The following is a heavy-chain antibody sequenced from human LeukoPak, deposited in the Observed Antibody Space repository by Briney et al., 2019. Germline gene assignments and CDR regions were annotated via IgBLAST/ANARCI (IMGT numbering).Heavy chain of an antibody. CDR3: AKEPPSGGWFDS. D-gene: IGHD3-16*01. CDR1: EFTFSKYA. Sequence: GGSLRLSCAASEFTFSKYALSWVRQAPGRDLEWVSAITIGGGNTYYADSVKGRFTISRDNSKNTLYLQMSSLRAEDTAVYYCAKEPPSGGWFDSWGQGILVTVSS. CDR2: ITIGGGNT. V-gene: IGHV3-23*01. J-gene: IGHJ5*01.